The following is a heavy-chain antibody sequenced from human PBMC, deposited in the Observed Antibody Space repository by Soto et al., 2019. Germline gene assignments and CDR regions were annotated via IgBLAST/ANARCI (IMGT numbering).Heavy chain of an antibody. CDR1: GFSLSDYA. CDR3: AKEGCGAESYNKGNYYDY. V-gene: IGHV3-48*02. J-gene: IGHJ4*02. D-gene: IGHD3-10*01. Sequence: GGSLRLSCVASGFSLSDYAVNWVRQAPGKGLEWVSFISSDSRTIYYADSVEGRFTVSRDNARNSVSLQMDSLRDEDAAVYYCAKEGCGAESYNKGNYYDYWGQGALVTDSS. CDR2: ISSDSRTI.